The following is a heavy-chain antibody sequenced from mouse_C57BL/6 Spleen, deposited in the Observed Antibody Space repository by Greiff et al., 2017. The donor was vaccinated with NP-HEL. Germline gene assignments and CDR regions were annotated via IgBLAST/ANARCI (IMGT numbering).Heavy chain of an antibody. J-gene: IGHJ1*03. CDR2: IYPGSGST. V-gene: IGHV1-76*01. CDR1: GYTFTDYY. CDR3: ARRDYFGSRGYFDV. D-gene: IGHD1-1*01. Sequence: VKLVESGAELVRPGASVKLSCKASGYTFTDYYINWVKQRPGQGLEWIARIYPGSGSTYYNEKFKGKATLTAEKSSSTAYMQLSSLTSEDSAVYFCARRDYFGSRGYFDVWGTGTTVTVSS.